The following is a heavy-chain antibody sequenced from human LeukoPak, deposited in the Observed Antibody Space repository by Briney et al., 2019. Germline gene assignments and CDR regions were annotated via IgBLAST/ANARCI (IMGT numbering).Heavy chain of an antibody. V-gene: IGHV4-61*08. J-gene: IGHJ4*02. D-gene: IGHD5-18*01. CDR3: ARHPGIQLWIDY. CDR2: IYDNSGYNPT. Sequence: SETLSLTCAVSGGSISSGGYSWSWIRQPPGKGLEWIGYIYDNSGYNPTNYNPSLKSRVTISLDASNNQFSLKLTSLTAADTAVYYCARHPGIQLWIDYWGQGTLVTVSS. CDR1: GGSISSGGYS.